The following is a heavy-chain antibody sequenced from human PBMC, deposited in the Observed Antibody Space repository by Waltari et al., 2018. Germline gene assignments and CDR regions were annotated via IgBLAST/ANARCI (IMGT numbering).Heavy chain of an antibody. V-gene: IGHV4-61*02. D-gene: IGHD3-16*01. Sequence: QVQLQESGPGLVKSSETLSLTCNVSGDSINSGSYFWSWIRQPAGEGWEFIGRIYKYGNTIYNPSLTGRVTITMDMSRNQFSLRLKSVTAADTAVYYCTRDPAGGIDVWGQGTLVTVSS. CDR1: GDSINSGSYF. CDR2: IYKYGNT. J-gene: IGHJ4*02. CDR3: TRDPAGGIDV.